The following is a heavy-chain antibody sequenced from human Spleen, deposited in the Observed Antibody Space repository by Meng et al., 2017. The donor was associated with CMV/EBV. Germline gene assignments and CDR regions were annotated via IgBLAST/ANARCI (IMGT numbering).Heavy chain of an antibody. D-gene: IGHD1-26*01. CDR2: IYSGGSAT. CDR1: GFAFSTYA. Sequence: GGSLRLSCAASGFAFSTYAMSWVRQAPGKGLEWVSVIYSGGSATYYADSMKGRFIISRDNSKNTLFLQMDSLGAEDTAVYYCAKIGSFTYYYYGMDVWGQGTTVTVSS. J-gene: IGHJ6*02. CDR3: AKIGSFTYYYYGMDV. V-gene: IGHV3-23*03.